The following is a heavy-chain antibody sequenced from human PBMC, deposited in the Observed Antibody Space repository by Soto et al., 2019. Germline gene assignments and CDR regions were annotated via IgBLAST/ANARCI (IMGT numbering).Heavy chain of an antibody. V-gene: IGHV4-4*02. CDR3: ARDGEGDIVASGAFDY. Sequence: VQLVESGGGLVKPGGSLRLSCAASGFTFSNAWMNWVRQAPGKGLEWIGEIYHSGSTNYNPSLKSRVTISVDKSKNQFSLKLSSVTAADTAVYYCARDGEGDIVASGAFDYWGQGTLVTVSS. CDR2: IYHSGST. CDR1: GFTFSNAW. D-gene: IGHD2-15*01. J-gene: IGHJ4*02.